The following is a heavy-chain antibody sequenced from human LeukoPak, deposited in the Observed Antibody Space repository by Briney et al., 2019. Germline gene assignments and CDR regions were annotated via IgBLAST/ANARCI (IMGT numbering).Heavy chain of an antibody. V-gene: IGHV4-39*07. J-gene: IGHJ3*02. CDR2: IYYSGST. D-gene: IGHD5-18*01. CDR1: GGSISSSSYY. CDR3: ARIKRGYSYGRGGDAFDI. Sequence: SETLSLTCTVSGGSISSSSYYWGWIRQPPGKGLEWIGSIYYSGSTYYNPSLKSRVTISVDTSKNQFSLKLSSVTAADTAVYYCARIKRGYSYGRGGDAFDIWGQGTMVTVSS.